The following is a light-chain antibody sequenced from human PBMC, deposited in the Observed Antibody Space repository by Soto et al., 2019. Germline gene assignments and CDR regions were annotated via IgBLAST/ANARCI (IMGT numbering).Light chain of an antibody. CDR3: NSYAGTSTPYI. Sequence: QSALTQPASVSGSPGQSITISCTGTMSDVGRYNYVSWYQQYPGKAPKAMIYDVSNRPSGVSNRFSGSKSGNTASLTISGLQAEDEADYYCNSYAGTSTPYISGTGTKSPS. J-gene: IGLJ1*01. V-gene: IGLV2-14*03. CDR2: DVS. CDR1: MSDVGRYNY.